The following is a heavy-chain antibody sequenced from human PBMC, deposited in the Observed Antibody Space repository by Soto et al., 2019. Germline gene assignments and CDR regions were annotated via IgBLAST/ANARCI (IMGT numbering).Heavy chain of an antibody. Sequence: GGSLRLSCAASGFTFSSYVMSWVRQAPEKGLEWVSAISGSGGNTYYADSVKGRFTISRDNSENTLYLQMNSLRAEDTAVYYSAKVPYNSWNYLYFDYWGQGTLVTVSS. CDR3: AKVPYNSWNYLYFDY. CDR1: GFTFSSYV. J-gene: IGHJ4*02. D-gene: IGHD1-7*01. V-gene: IGHV3-23*01. CDR2: ISGSGGNT.